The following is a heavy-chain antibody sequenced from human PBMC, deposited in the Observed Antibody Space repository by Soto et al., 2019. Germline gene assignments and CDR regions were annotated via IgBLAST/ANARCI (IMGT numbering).Heavy chain of an antibody. CDR1: GFTFSSYA. J-gene: IGHJ5*02. CDR3: AKGIAAAGTILA. Sequence: GGSLRLSCAASGFTFSSYAMSWVRQAPGKGLEWVSAISGSGGSTYYADSVKGRCTISRDNSKNTLYLQMNSLRAEDTAVYYCAKGIAAAGTILAWGQGTLDTVSS. D-gene: IGHD6-13*01. V-gene: IGHV3-23*01. CDR2: ISGSGGST.